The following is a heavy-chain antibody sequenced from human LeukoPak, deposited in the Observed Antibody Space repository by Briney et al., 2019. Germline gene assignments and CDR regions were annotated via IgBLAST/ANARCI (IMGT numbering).Heavy chain of an antibody. CDR2: IYPGDSDT. CDR3: AGQYCSGGSCYHFDY. Sequence: GESLKISCKGSGYSFTSYWIGWVRQMPGKGLEWMGIIYPGDSDTRYSPSFQGQVTISADKSISTAYLQWSSLKASDTAMYYCAGQYCSGGSCYHFDYWGQGTLVTVSS. D-gene: IGHD2-15*01. CDR1: GYSFTSYW. J-gene: IGHJ4*02. V-gene: IGHV5-51*01.